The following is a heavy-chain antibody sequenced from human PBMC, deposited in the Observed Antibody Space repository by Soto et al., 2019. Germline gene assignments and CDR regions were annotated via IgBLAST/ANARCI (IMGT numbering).Heavy chain of an antibody. D-gene: IGHD6-13*01. CDR3: ARGGSIAAAVVDY. Sequence: QVQLQESGPGLVKPSETLSLTCTVSGGSVSSGSHYWSWIRQPPGKGLEWIGYIYHTGSTNYNPSRNSRVTMSVDTSKNQFSLKLNSVTAADTAVYYCARGGSIAAAVVDYWGQGTLVTVSS. J-gene: IGHJ4*02. V-gene: IGHV4-61*01. CDR1: GGSVSSGSHY. CDR2: IYHTGST.